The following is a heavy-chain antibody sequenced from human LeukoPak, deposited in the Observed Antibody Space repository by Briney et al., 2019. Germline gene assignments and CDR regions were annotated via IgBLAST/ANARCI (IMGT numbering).Heavy chain of an antibody. D-gene: IGHD4-17*01. J-gene: IGHJ4*02. V-gene: IGHV3-23*01. CDR2: ISGSGGST. CDR3: AKDDFYGDLTVGFYFDY. CDR1: GFTFSSYA. Sequence: GGSLRLSGAASGFTFSSYAMSWVRQAPGKGLEWVSAISGSGGSTYYADSVKGRFTISRDNSKNTLYLQMNSLRAEDTAVYYCAKDDFYGDLTVGFYFDYWGQGTLVTVSS.